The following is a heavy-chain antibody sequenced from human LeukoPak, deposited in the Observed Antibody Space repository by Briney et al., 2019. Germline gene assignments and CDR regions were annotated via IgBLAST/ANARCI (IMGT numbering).Heavy chain of an antibody. Sequence: PSQTLSLTCAVYGGSFSGYYWSWIRQPPGKGLEWIGEINHSGSTNYNPSLKSRVTISVDTSKNQFSLKLSSVTAADTAVYYCARGNPLSSGYSYVDYWGQGTLVTVSS. D-gene: IGHD5-18*01. CDR1: GGSFSGYY. V-gene: IGHV4-34*01. CDR3: ARGNPLSSGYSYVDY. CDR2: INHSGST. J-gene: IGHJ4*02.